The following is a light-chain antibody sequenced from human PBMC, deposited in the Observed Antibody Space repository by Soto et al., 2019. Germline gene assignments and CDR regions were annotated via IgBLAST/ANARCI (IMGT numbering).Light chain of an antibody. Sequence: EIVLTQSPGTLSLSPGEGATLSCRASQSVSSNYLAWYQQKPGQAPRLLIFGASNRASDIPDRFSGSGSGTDFTLTISSLQPEDFATYHCQQLNSYPLTFGGGTKVEIK. J-gene: IGKJ4*01. CDR2: GAS. CDR1: QSVSSNY. CDR3: QQLNSYPLT. V-gene: IGKV3-20*01.